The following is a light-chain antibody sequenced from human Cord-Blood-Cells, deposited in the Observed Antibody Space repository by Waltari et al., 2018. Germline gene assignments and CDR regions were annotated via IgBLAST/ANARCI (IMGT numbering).Light chain of an antibody. CDR1: HGVSSS. CDR3: QQRSNWLT. J-gene: IGKJ4*01. V-gene: IGKV3D-11*01. CDR2: DAS. Sequence: EIVLTQSPATLSLSPGERATISCTARHGVSSSLAWYQQKPGQAPRLLIYDASIRATGIPARFSGSGAGTDFTLTISSLEPEDFAVYYCQQRSNWLTFGGGTKVEIK.